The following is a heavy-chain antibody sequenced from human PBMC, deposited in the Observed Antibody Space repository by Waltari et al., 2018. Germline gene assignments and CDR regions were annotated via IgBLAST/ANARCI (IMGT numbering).Heavy chain of an antibody. CDR3: ARDIPIPSPAF. Sequence: QVHLVESGGGVVQPGGSLRLSCAASGFIFSRYDMHWVRQPPGEGLEWLTLIRDDGSQKFYADSVECRFTMSRDNSRNILFLQMNGLRSVDAWTYYCARDIPIPSPAFWGRGTQVTVSS. V-gene: IGHV3-30*02. CDR2: IRDDGSQK. J-gene: IGHJ4*02. D-gene: IGHD2-21*01. CDR1: GFIFSRYD.